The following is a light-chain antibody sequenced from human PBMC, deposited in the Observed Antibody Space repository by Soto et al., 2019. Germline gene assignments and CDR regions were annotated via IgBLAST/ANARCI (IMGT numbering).Light chain of an antibody. CDR2: HDA. J-gene: IGLJ2*01. CDR3: QAWDSSVV. V-gene: IGLV3-1*01. CDR1: KLGNKY. Sequence: SYELTQPPSVSVSPGQTASITCSGDKLGNKYASWYQQKPGQSPVLVIYHDAKRPSGIPERFSGSNSGNTATLTISGTQALDEADYYCQAWDSSVVFGGGTKLTVL.